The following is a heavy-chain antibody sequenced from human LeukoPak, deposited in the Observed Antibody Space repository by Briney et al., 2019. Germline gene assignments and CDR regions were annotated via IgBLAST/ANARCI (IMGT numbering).Heavy chain of an antibody. J-gene: IGHJ5*02. CDR1: GGSISSSSYY. V-gene: IGHV4-39*01. Sequence: SETLSLTCTVSGGSISSSSYYWGWIRQPPGKGLEWIGSIYYSGSTYYNPSLKSRVTISVDTSKNQFSLKLSSVTAADTAVYYCARQPGYYDFWSGAFDPWGQGTLVTVSS. D-gene: IGHD3-3*01. CDR2: IYYSGST. CDR3: ARQPGYYDFWSGAFDP.